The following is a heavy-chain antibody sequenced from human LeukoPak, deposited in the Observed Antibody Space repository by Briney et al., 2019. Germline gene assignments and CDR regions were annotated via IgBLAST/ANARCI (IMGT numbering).Heavy chain of an antibody. J-gene: IGHJ4*02. Sequence: GGSLRLSCAASGFTFTSYGMTWVRQAPGKGLEWVSAIGMNGVATYYADSVKGRFTISRDNSQNTLYLQISSLRAEDTALYYCAKGLRNFDSWGQGTLVTVSS. CDR3: AKGLRNFDS. D-gene: IGHD3-16*01. CDR1: GFTFTSYG. V-gene: IGHV3-23*01. CDR2: IGMNGVAT.